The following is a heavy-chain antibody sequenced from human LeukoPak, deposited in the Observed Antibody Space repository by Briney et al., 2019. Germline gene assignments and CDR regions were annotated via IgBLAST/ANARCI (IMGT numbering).Heavy chain of an antibody. Sequence: GGSLRLSCGGSGFIFTNNAINWVRQTPGKGLEWLSAISNDGRHIYSTDSVKGRFTTSRDNSRNTVYLQMNGLRVEDTAVYYCATVMGSSPSTAYFAYWGRGTLVTVSS. CDR2: ISNDGRHI. V-gene: IGHV3-23*01. CDR1: GFIFTNNA. D-gene: IGHD6-6*01. J-gene: IGHJ4*02. CDR3: ATVMGSSPSTAYFAY.